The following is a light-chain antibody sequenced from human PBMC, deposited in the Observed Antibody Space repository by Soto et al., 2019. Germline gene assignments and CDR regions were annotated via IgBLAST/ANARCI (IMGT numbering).Light chain of an antibody. V-gene: IGLV2-14*02. CDR1: SSDVGSYNI. CDR2: DVS. CDR3: TSFTSSYTHV. J-gene: IGLJ1*01. Sequence: QSALTQPASVSGSPGQSIAISCTGASSDVGSYNIVSWYQQHPGKVPKLMIYDVSNRPSGVSDRFSGSKSGNTASLTISGLKAEDEAAYYCTSFTSSYTHVFGTGTKLTVL.